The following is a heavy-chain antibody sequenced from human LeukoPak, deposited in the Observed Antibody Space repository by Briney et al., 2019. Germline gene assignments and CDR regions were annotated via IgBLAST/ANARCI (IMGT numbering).Heavy chain of an antibody. CDR1: GYTFTGYY. CDR3: ASSAIAAAGLTFDY. V-gene: IGHV1-2*02. J-gene: IGHJ4*02. D-gene: IGHD6-13*01. Sequence: GASVKVSCKASGYTFTGYYMHWVRQAPGQGLEWMGWINPNSGGTNYAQKFQGRVTMTRDTSISTAYMELSRLRSDDTAVYYCASSAIAAAGLTFDYRGQGTLVTVSS. CDR2: INPNSGGT.